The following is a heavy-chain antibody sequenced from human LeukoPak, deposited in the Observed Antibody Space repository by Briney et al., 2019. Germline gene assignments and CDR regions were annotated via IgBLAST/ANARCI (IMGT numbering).Heavy chain of an antibody. Sequence: PGGSLRLSCVASGFTFSGYGMGWVRQPPGKGLEWVSFISGSGDQTFYADVVKGGFTISRDISEKTIYLQRNSLRIDDTAMYYFVRAIRPMGMNTNFDFWGQGRLVTVSA. CDR1: GFTFSGYG. CDR2: ISGSGDQT. V-gene: IGHV3-23*01. CDR3: VRAIRPMGMNTNFDF. D-gene: IGHD3/OR15-3a*01. J-gene: IGHJ4*02.